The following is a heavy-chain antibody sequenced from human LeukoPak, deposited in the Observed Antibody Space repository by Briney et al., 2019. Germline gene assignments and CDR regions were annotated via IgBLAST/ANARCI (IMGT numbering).Heavy chain of an antibody. CDR1: GFTFSTYS. J-gene: IGHJ4*02. CDR2: ISGSTI. Sequence: GRSLRLSCAASGFTFSTYSMNWVRQAPGKGLEWVSYISGSTIFYADSVKGRFTISRDNAKNSLYLQMNSLRDEDTAIYYCARDRDWAFDYWGQGTLVTVSS. D-gene: IGHD3-9*01. V-gene: IGHV3-48*02. CDR3: ARDRDWAFDY.